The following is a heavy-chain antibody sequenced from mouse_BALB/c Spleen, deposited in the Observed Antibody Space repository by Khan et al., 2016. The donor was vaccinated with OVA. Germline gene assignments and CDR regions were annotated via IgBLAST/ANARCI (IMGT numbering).Heavy chain of an antibody. D-gene: IGHD2-14*01. CDR3: AREGDYYRNDGWFDY. Sequence: QVQLKQSGAELARPGASVKMSCKASGYTFTSYTMHWVKQRPGQGLEWIGYINPSSGYTNYNQKFKDKATLTADKSSSTPYMQLTSLTSEDSAVYYCAREGDYYRNDGWFDYWGQGTMVTVSA. CDR2: INPSSGYT. J-gene: IGHJ3*01. CDR1: GYTFTSYT. V-gene: IGHV1-4*01.